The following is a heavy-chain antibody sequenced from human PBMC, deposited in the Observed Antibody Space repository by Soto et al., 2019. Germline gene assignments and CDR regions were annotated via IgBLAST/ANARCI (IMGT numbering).Heavy chain of an antibody. CDR2: ISSSSTYI. Sequence: EVQLVESGGGLVKPGESLRLSCAASGFTFTSHNMNWVRQAPGKGLEWVSSISSSSTYIYYADSVKGRFTISRDNAKNSLYLQMNSLRAEDTALYYCARGPRATMARGWFDPWGQGTLVTVSS. CDR1: GFTFTSHN. D-gene: IGHD3-10*01. V-gene: IGHV3-21*01. J-gene: IGHJ5*02. CDR3: ARGPRATMARGWFDP.